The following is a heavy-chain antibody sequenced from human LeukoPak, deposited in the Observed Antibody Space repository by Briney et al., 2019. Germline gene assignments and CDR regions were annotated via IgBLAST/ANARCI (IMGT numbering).Heavy chain of an antibody. CDR2: IIPIFGTA. J-gene: IGHJ4*02. Sequence: ASXXVSCKASGYTFTNYAISWVRQAPGQGLEWMGGIIPIFGTANYAQKFQGRVTITTDESTSTAYMELSSLRSEDTAVYYCARDHDILTGYLDYWGQGTLVTVSS. V-gene: IGHV1-69*05. CDR1: GYTFTNYA. CDR3: ARDHDILTGYLDY. D-gene: IGHD3-9*01.